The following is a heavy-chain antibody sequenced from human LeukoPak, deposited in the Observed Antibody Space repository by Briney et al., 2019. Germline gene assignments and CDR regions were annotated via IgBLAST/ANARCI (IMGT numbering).Heavy chain of an antibody. CDR1: GFTFSDYY. V-gene: IGHV3-11*01. Sequence: GGSLRLSCAVSGFTFSDYYMSWIRQAPGKGLEWVSYISSSGSTIYYADSVKGRFTISGDNAKNSLYLQMNSLRAEDTAVYYCARRGIADAFDIWGQGTMVTVSS. CDR3: ARRGIADAFDI. J-gene: IGHJ3*02. D-gene: IGHD6-13*01. CDR2: ISSSGSTI.